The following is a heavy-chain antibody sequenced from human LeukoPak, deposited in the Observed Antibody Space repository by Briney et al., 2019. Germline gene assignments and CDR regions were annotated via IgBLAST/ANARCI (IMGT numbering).Heavy chain of an antibody. V-gene: IGHV4-61*02. Sequence: PSETLSLTCTVSGGSISSGPYYWSWIRQPAGKGLEWIGRIYSSGRTNYNPSLKSRVTISLDTSKNQISLKVSSVTAADTAVYYCARGYDSSGYYWSWGQGTLVTVSS. J-gene: IGHJ4*02. CDR2: IYSSGRT. CDR1: GGSISSGPYY. D-gene: IGHD3-22*01. CDR3: ARGYDSSGYYWS.